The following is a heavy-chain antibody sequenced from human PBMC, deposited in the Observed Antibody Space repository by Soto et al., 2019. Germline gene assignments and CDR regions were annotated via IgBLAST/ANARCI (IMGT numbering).Heavy chain of an antibody. CDR2: INDYGTTI. V-gene: IGHV3-74*01. J-gene: IGHJ4*02. CDR1: GFNLGSYG. D-gene: IGHD2-15*01. Sequence: EVQLGESGGGLGQPGGSRGLSCAASGFNLGSYGMHWVRQAPGKGLFWVSRINDYGTTINYGESVEGRFTISSDDAKSEVYLQMNNLRAEDTAVSYCARGGLQPFDYWGQGALVTVSS. CDR3: ARGGLQPFDY.